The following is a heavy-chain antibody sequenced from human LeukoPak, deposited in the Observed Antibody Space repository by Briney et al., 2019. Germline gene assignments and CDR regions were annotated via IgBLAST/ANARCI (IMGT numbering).Heavy chain of an antibody. Sequence: QSGGSLRLSCAASGFTFSSYAMSWVRQAPGKGLEWVSAISGSGGSTYYADSVKGRFTISRDNSKNTLYLQMNSLRAEDTAVYYCAKVRSGYYYSFDYWGQGTLVTVSS. D-gene: IGHD3-22*01. CDR1: GFTFSSYA. CDR3: AKVRSGYYYSFDY. V-gene: IGHV3-23*01. J-gene: IGHJ4*02. CDR2: ISGSGGST.